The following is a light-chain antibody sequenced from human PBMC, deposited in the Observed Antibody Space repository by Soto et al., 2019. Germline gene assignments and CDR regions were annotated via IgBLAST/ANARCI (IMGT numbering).Light chain of an antibody. CDR2: EVS. CDR1: XXXLSSGGETY. J-gene: IGKJ5*01. Sequence: DIVMSQPPPSLSVPPAQPASISCXSXXXXLSSGGETYLFWYLQRPGQSPQLLIYEVSNRISAVPDRFSGSGSGTDFTLKISRVEADDVGIYYCMQSTQLPPTFGQGTRLEIK. V-gene: IGKV2D-29*02. CDR3: MQSTQLPPT.